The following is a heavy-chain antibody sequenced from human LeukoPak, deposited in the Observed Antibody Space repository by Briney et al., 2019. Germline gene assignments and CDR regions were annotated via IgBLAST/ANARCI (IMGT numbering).Heavy chain of an antibody. CDR2: IKEDGSEK. CDR3: ARDTLGEGEDANYAVYYFDY. J-gene: IGHJ4*02. Sequence: PGGSLRLSCAASGFTFSSYWMSWVRQAPGKGLEWVTNIKEDGSEKNYVDSVKGRFTISRDNGKNPLDLQMNSLRADDTAVYYCARDTLGEGEDANYAVYYFDYWGQGTVVTVSS. V-gene: IGHV3-7*01. D-gene: IGHD4/OR15-4a*01. CDR1: GFTFSSYW.